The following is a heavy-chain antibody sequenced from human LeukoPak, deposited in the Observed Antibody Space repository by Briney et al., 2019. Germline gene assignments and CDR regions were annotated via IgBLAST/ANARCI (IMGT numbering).Heavy chain of an antibody. CDR2: IYYSGAT. CDR1: GGSISNSRYY. CDR3: ARHLRYCRGTTCYSYDAFDI. D-gene: IGHD2-15*01. V-gene: IGHV4-39*01. Sequence: PSETLSLTCSVSGGSISNSRYYWGWLRQPPGKGLEWIGSIYYSGATNSNPSLNSRVTISVDTSKNQFSLKLSSVTAADTAIYYCARHLRYCRGTTCYSYDAFDIWGQGTMVTVSS. J-gene: IGHJ3*02.